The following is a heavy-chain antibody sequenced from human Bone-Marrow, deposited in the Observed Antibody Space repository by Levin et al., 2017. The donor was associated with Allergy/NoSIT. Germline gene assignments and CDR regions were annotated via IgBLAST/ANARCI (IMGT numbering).Heavy chain of an antibody. V-gene: IGHV3-30*18. CDR2: MSYDGGH. CDR3: AKDRSNSWSIDY. J-gene: IGHJ4*02. CDR1: GFTFNSNG. Sequence: PGGSLRLSCVASGFTFNSNGMHWVRQAPGKGLEWVAIMSYDGGHSYADSVKGRFTISRDNFNNALFLQMNSLRAEDTAVYYCAKDRSNSWSIDYWGQGTLVTVSS. D-gene: IGHD6-6*01.